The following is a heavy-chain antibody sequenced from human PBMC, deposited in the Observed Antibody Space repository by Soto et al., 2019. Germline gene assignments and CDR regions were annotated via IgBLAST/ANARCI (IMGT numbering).Heavy chain of an antibody. CDR2: IVGGSGST. Sequence: QMQLMQSGPEVKKPGTSVKVSCKASGFTLTSADVQWGRQTRGQRLEWIGWIVGGSGSTNYAQQFQGSLAITRDMSTSTVYMELSSLRSEDTAVCYCAADWSNRPFDFWGQGTLVTVSS. D-gene: IGHD3-3*01. J-gene: IGHJ4*02. CDR1: GFTLTSAD. CDR3: AADWSNRPFDF. V-gene: IGHV1-58*01.